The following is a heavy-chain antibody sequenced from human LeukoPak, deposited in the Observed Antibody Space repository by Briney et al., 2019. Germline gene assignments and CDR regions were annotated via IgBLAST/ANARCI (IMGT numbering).Heavy chain of an antibody. CDR3: AKVPLEGYTCYYFDY. V-gene: IGHV3-23*01. Sequence: GGALRLSCAASGFTFSSYAMSWVGQDPGRGLEGVSAISGSGGSTYYADSVKGRFTISRDNSKNTLYLQMNSLRAEYTAVYYCAKVPLEGYTCYYFDYWGQGTLVTVSS. CDR1: GFTFSSYA. J-gene: IGHJ4*02. CDR2: ISGSGGST. D-gene: IGHD5-24*01.